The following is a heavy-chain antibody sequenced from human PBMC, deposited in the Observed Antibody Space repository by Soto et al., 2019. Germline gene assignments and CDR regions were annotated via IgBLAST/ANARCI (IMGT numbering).Heavy chain of an antibody. J-gene: IGHJ6*02. CDR1: GFVFKNYE. CDR2: ISNSGNTI. V-gene: IGHV3-48*03. CDR3: ARDIDNRDYYYGLDV. Sequence: PGGSLRLSCVASGFVFKNYEMNWVRQAPGKGLEWISYISNSGNTIYVADSMRGRFTISRDNAKNSLFLQMNSLRADDTAVYYCARDIDNRDYYYGLDVWGLGTTVTVS. D-gene: IGHD1-20*01.